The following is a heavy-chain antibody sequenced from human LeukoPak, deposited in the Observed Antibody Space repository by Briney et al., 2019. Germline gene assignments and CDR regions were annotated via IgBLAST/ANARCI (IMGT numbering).Heavy chain of an antibody. CDR2: IYYSGST. CDR1: GGSISSGDYY. Sequence: PSETLSLTCTVSGGSISSGDYYWSWIRQPPGKGLEWIGYIYYSGSTYYNPSLKSRVTISVDTSKNQFSLKLSSVTAADTAVYYCARHSLPRIAATYYFDYWGQGTLVTVSS. CDR3: ARHSLPRIAATYYFDY. V-gene: IGHV4-30-4*01. J-gene: IGHJ4*02. D-gene: IGHD6-13*01.